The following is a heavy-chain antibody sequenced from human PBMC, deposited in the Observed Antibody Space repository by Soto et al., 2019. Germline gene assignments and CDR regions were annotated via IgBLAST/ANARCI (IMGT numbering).Heavy chain of an antibody. Sequence: QMQLVQSGPEVKKPGTSVKVSCKASGFTFTSSAVQWVRQARGQRLEWIGWIVVGSGNTNYAQKFQERVTITRDMSTSTAYMELSSLRSEDRAVYYCAAEVAVAGRIWGQGTMVTVAS. D-gene: IGHD6-19*01. CDR2: IVVGSGNT. CDR1: GFTFTSSA. CDR3: AAEVAVAGRI. V-gene: IGHV1-58*01. J-gene: IGHJ3*02.